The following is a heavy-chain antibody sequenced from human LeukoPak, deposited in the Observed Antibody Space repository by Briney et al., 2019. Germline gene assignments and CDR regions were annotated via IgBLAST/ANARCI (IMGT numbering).Heavy chain of an antibody. CDR3: ARGGSTTVVSFDY. V-gene: IGHV4-30-2*01. Sequence: SETLSLTCTVSGGSISSSGCSWTWIRQPPGKGLEWIGYIYHSGSTFYNPSLKSRVTISIDRSKNQFSLKLTSVTAADTAVYYCARGGSTTVVSFDYWGQGTLVTVS. J-gene: IGHJ4*02. CDR1: GGSISSSGCS. D-gene: IGHD4-23*01. CDR2: IYHSGST.